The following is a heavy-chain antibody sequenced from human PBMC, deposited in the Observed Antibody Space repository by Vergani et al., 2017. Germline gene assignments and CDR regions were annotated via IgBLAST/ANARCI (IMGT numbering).Heavy chain of an antibody. CDR3: ARDLYSSVPGWFDP. J-gene: IGHJ5*02. CDR1: GGSFSGYY. CDR2: INHSGST. D-gene: IGHD6-19*01. V-gene: IGHV4-34*01. Sequence: QVQLQQWGAGLLKPSETLSLTCAVYGGSFSGYYWSWIRQPPGKGLEWIGEINHSGSTNYNPALKSRVTISVDTSKNQFSRKLSAVTAADTAVYYCARDLYSSVPGWFDPWGQGTLVTVSS.